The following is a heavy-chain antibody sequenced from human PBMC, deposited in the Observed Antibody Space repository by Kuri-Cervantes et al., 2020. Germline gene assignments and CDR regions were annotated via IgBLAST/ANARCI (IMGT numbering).Heavy chain of an antibody. CDR1: GFTFSSYA. Sequence: LSLTCAASGFTFSSYAMHWVRQAPGKGLEWVAVISYDGSNKYYADSVKGRFTISRDNSKNTLYLQMNSLRAEDTAVYYCARESDSSGWYYYYYGMDVWGQGTTVTVSS. V-gene: IGHV3-30-3*01. CDR2: ISYDGSNK. D-gene: IGHD6-19*01. J-gene: IGHJ6*02. CDR3: ARESDSSGWYYYYYGMDV.